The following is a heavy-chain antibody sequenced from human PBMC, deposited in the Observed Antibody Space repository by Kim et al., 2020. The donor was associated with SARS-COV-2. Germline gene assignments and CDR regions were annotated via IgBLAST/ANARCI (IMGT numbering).Heavy chain of an antibody. Sequence: GGSLRLSCAASGFTFSSYAMHWVRQAPGKGLEWVAVISYDGSNKYYADSVKGRFTISRDNSKNTLYLQMNSLRAEDTAVYYCARTRGVVVVAATTWFDP. CDR3: ARTRGVVVVAATTWFDP. D-gene: IGHD2-15*01. V-gene: IGHV3-30*04. CDR1: GFTFSSYA. J-gene: IGHJ5*02. CDR2: ISYDGSNK.